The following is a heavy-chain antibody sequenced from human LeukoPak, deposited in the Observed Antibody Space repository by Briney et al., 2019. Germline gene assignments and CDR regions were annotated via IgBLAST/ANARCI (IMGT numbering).Heavy chain of an antibody. CDR1: GGSISSSSYY. Sequence: SETLSLTCTVSGGSISSSSYYWSWIRQPPGKGLKWIGYIYYSGSTNYNPSLKSRVTISVDTSKNQFPLKLSSVTAADTAVYYCARRGHPQYSSNPYFDYWGQGTLVTVSS. CDR3: ARRGHPQYSSNPYFDY. CDR2: IYYSGST. V-gene: IGHV4-61*01. D-gene: IGHD6-13*01. J-gene: IGHJ4*02.